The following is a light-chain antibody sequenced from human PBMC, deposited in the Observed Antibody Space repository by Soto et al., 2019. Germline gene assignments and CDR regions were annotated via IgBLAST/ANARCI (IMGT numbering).Light chain of an antibody. Sequence: QSALTQPASVSGSPGQSITISCTGTSSDVGGYNYVSWYQQHPGKAPKLMIYEVSNRPSGVSNPFSGSKSGNTASLTISGLQAEDEADYYCSSYTSSSTYVFGNGTKLTVL. CDR3: SSYTSSSTYV. CDR2: EVS. V-gene: IGLV2-14*01. J-gene: IGLJ1*01. CDR1: SSDVGGYNY.